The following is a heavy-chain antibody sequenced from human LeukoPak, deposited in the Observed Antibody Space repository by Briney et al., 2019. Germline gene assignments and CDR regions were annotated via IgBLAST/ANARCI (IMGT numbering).Heavy chain of an antibody. Sequence: SETLSLTCTVSGGSISSYYWSWIRQPPGKGLEWIGYIYYSGSTNYNPSLKSRVTISVDTSKNQFSLKLSSVTAADTAVYCCARRVGATYYFDYWGQGTLVTVSS. V-gene: IGHV4-59*08. J-gene: IGHJ4*02. CDR1: GGSISSYY. CDR2: IYYSGST. D-gene: IGHD1-26*01. CDR3: ARRVGATYYFDY.